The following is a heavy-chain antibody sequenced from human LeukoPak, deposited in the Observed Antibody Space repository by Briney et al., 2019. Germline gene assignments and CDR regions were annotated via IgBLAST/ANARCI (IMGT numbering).Heavy chain of an antibody. CDR3: ARDVDLFDY. CDR1: EFTFSRYS. CDR2: ISSSSIYI. Sequence: PGGSLRLSCAASEFTFSRYSMNWVRQAPGKWLEWASSISSSSIYIYYADSVKGRFTISRDNAKNSLYLQMNSLRAEDTAVYYCARDVDLFDYWGQGTLVTVSS. D-gene: IGHD2-15*01. V-gene: IGHV3-21*01. J-gene: IGHJ4*02.